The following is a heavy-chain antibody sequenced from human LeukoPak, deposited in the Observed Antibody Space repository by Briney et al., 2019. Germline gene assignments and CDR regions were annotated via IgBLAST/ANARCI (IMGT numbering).Heavy chain of an antibody. J-gene: IGHJ4*02. D-gene: IGHD3-9*01. Sequence: SMKGRFTISRDNSKNTVSLEMNSLRAEDTAVYYCAKFSYGFYKYVDYWGQGTLVAVSS. V-gene: IGHV3-66*01. CDR3: AKFSYGFYKYVDY.